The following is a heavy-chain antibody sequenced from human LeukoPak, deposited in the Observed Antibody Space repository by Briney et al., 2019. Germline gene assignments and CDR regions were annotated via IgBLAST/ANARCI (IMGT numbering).Heavy chain of an antibody. CDR1: GYTFTSYA. Sequence: ASVKVSCKASGYTFTSYAMHWVRQAPGQRLEWMGWINAGNGNTKYSQKFQGRVTITRDTSASTAYMELSSLRSEDTAVYYCARGGGYSYGCDYWGQGTLVTVSS. CDR3: ARGGGYSYGCDY. J-gene: IGHJ4*02. D-gene: IGHD5-18*01. V-gene: IGHV1-3*01. CDR2: INAGNGNT.